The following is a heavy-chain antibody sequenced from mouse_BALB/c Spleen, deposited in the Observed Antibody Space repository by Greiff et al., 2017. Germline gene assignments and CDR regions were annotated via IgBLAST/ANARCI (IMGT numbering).Heavy chain of an antibody. D-gene: IGHD1-1*01. CDR1: GYSITSGYY. CDR3: ARDPLSTTVASYYAMDY. V-gene: IGHV3-6*02. CDR2: ISYDGSN. J-gene: IGHJ4*01. Sequence: EVKLQESGPGLVKPSQSLSLTCSVTGYSITSGYYWNWIRQFPGNKLEWMGYISYDGSNNYNPSLKNRISITRDTSKNQFFLKLNSVTTEDTATYYCARDPLSTTVASYYAMDYWGQGTSVTVSS.